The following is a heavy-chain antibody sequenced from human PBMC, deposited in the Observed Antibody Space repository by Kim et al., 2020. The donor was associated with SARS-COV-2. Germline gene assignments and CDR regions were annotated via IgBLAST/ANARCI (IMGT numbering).Heavy chain of an antibody. J-gene: IGHJ4*02. D-gene: IGHD1-26*01. V-gene: IGHV4-39*01. CDR1: GGSISSSSYY. CDR3: ARSGRAGGVWGSYSGSSPFDY. Sequence: SETLSLTCTVSGGSISSSSYYWGWIRQPPGKGLEWIGSIYYSGSTYYNPSLKSRVTISVDTSKNQFSLKLSSVTAADTAVYYCARSGRAGGVWGSYSGSSPFDYWGQGTLVTVSS. CDR2: IYYSGST.